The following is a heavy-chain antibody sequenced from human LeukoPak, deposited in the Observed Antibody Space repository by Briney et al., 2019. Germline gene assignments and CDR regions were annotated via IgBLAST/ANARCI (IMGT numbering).Heavy chain of an antibody. Sequence: ASVKVSCKASGYTFTSYYMHWVRQAPGQGLEWMGIINPSGGSTSYAQKFQGRVTMTRDTSTSTAYMELRSLRSDDTAVYYCARENYGDSDYWGQGTLVTVSS. J-gene: IGHJ4*02. CDR2: INPSGGST. D-gene: IGHD4-17*01. CDR1: GYTFTSYY. CDR3: ARENYGDSDY. V-gene: IGHV1-46*01.